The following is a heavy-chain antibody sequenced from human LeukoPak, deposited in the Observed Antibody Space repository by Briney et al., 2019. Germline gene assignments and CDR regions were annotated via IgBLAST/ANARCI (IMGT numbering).Heavy chain of an antibody. V-gene: IGHV3-15*01. Sequence: GGSLRPSCAASGFTFSNAWMSWVRQAPGKGLEWVGRIKSKTDGGTTDYAAPVKGRFTISRDDSKNTLYLQMNSLKTEDTAVYYCTTASPYYYDSSPPDYWGQGTLVTVSS. CDR1: GFTFSNAW. CDR2: IKSKTDGGTT. CDR3: TTASPYYYDSSPPDY. J-gene: IGHJ4*02. D-gene: IGHD3-22*01.